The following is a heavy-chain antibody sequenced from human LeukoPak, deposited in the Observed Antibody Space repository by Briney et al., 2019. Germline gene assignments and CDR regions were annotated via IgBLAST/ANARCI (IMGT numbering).Heavy chain of an antibody. CDR2: IYTSGST. D-gene: IGHD3-9*01. Sequence: KPSETLSLTCTVSGGSISSYSWSWIRQPAGKGLEWIGRIYTSGSTNYNPSLKSRVTMSVDTSKNQFSLKLSSVTAADTAVYYCARVGYDIVYYYYYMDVWGKGTTVTVSS. CDR3: ARVGYDIVYYYYYMDV. J-gene: IGHJ6*03. CDR1: GGSISSYS. V-gene: IGHV4-4*07.